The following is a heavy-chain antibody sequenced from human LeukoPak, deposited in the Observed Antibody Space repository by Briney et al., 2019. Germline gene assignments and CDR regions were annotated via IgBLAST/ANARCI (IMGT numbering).Heavy chain of an antibody. V-gene: IGHV3-21*06. CDR3: ARDLDSSSWYVPYY. D-gene: IGHD6-13*01. Sequence: GGSLRLSCAASGFNFSTYTMNWVRQAPGKGLEWVSFISTSSSYIYYADSVKGRFTVSRHNAKNFLYLQMNNLRAEDTAVYYCARDLDSSSWYVPYYWSQGTLVTVSS. CDR1: GFNFSTYT. J-gene: IGHJ4*02. CDR2: ISTSSSYI.